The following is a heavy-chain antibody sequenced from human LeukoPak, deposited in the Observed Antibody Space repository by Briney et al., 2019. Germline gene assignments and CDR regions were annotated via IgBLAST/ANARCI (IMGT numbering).Heavy chain of an antibody. D-gene: IGHD3-22*01. CDR2: ISAYNGNT. CDR3: ARGSYYYDSSVFFDY. CDR1: GYTFTSYG. Sequence: GASVKVSCKASGYTFTSYGISWVRQAPGQGLEWMGWISAYNGNTNYAQKLQGRVTMTTDTSTSTAYMELRSLRSDDTAVYYCARGSYYYDSSVFFDYWGQGTLVTVSS. J-gene: IGHJ4*02. V-gene: IGHV1-18*01.